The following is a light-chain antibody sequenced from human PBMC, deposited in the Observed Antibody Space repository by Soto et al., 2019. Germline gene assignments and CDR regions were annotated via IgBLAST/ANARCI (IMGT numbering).Light chain of an antibody. CDR3: SSYMSTSRYV. Sequence: ALTQPPSVSGSPGQSVTISCTGPSSDVGKYDRVSWYQQPPGTAPKLIIYEVINRPSGVPARFSGSKSGNTASLTISGLQAEDEADYYCSSYMSTSRYVFGAGTKVTVL. CDR2: EVI. V-gene: IGLV2-18*02. J-gene: IGLJ1*01. CDR1: SSDVGKYDR.